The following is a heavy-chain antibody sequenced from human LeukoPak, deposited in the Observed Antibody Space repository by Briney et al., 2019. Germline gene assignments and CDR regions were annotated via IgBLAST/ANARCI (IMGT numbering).Heavy chain of an antibody. V-gene: IGHV4-4*07. CDR1: GGSISRYY. CDR2: IYTSGST. D-gene: IGHD3-22*01. CDR3: AGSFRYYYVSSGYRIDY. Sequence: SETLSLTCTVSGGSISRYYWSWIRQPAGKGLEWIGRIYTSGSTNYNPSLKSRVTMSVDTSKNQFSLKLSSVTAADTAVYYCAGSFRYYYVSSGYRIDYWGQGTLVTVSS. J-gene: IGHJ4*02.